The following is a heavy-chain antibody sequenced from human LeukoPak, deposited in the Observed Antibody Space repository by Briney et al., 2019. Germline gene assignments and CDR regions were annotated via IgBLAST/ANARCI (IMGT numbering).Heavy chain of an antibody. D-gene: IGHD6-19*01. V-gene: IGHV4-39*01. CDR3: ARLWYSSGWLDY. CDR2: IYYGGGT. J-gene: IGHJ4*02. CDR1: GGSISSSSYY. Sequence: SETLSLTCTVSGGSISSSSYYWGWIRQPPGKGLEWIGSIYYGGGTYYNPSLKSRVTISVDTSKNQFSLKLSSVTAADTAVYYCARLWYSSGWLDYWGQGTVVTVSS.